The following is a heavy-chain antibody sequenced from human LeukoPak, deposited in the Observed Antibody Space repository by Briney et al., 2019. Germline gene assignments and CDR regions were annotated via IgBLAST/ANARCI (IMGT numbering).Heavy chain of an antibody. CDR3: ARGLRGGYDAFDI. J-gene: IGHJ3*02. V-gene: IGHV4-59*01. CDR1: GGSISNYY. Sequence: SETLSLTCTVSGGSISNYYWTWIRQPPGKGLEGIGYIYYSGSTNYNPSLKSRVTISLDTSKNQFSLRLTSVPAADTAVYYCARGLRGGYDAFDIWGQGTMVTVSS. CDR2: IYYSGST. D-gene: IGHD3-10*01.